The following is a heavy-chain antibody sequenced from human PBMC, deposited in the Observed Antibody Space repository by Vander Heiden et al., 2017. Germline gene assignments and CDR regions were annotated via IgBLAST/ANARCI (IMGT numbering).Heavy chain of an antibody. CDR1: GFTFSSYA. CDR3: AILSGSSSDGMDV. CDR2: ISGSGGST. J-gene: IGHJ6*02. Sequence: EVQLLESGGGLVQPGGSLRLSCAAYGFTFSSYAMSWVRQAPGKGVEWVSAISGSGGSTYYADSVKGRFTISRDNSKNTLYLQMNSLRAEDTAVYYCAILSGSSSDGMDVWGQGTTVTVSS. V-gene: IGHV3-23*01. D-gene: IGHD6-6*01.